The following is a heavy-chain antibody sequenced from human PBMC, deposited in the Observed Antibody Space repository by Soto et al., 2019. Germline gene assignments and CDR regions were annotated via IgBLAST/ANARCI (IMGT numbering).Heavy chain of an antibody. CDR2: INAGNGDT. CDR1: GFTFTNYA. J-gene: IGHJ4*02. D-gene: IGHD2-15*01. Sequence: ASVKVSCKASGFTFTNYAIHWVRQAPGQRLEWMGWINAGNGDTKYSQRFQGRVTFTRDTSASTAYMELSSLRSEDTAVYYCARDLGGWPDYWGQGTLVTVSS. CDR3: ARDLGGWPDY. V-gene: IGHV1-3*01.